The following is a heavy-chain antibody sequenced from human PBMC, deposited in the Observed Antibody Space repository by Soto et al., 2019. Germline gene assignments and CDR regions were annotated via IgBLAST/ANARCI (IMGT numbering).Heavy chain of an antibody. J-gene: IGHJ4*02. V-gene: IGHV3-30*18. CDR2: ISYDGSNK. D-gene: IGHD3-9*01. CDR1: GFTFSSYG. CDR3: AKGLRYFDWLPIAY. Sequence: QVQLVESGGGMVQPGRSLRLSRAASGFTFSSYGMHWVRQAPGKGLEWVAVISYDGSNKYYADSVKGRFTISRDNSKNTLYLQMNSLRAEDTAVYYCAKGLRYFDWLPIAYWGQGTLVTVSS.